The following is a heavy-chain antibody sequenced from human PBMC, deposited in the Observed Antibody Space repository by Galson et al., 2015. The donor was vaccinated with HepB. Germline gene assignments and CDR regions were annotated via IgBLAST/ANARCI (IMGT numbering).Heavy chain of an antibody. CDR2: IYYDGSDK. CDR1: EFTFSTYG. CDR3: ARDRLYYYVSETGAYYNYGMDV. D-gene: IGHD3-10*01. Sequence: SLRLSCAASEFTFSTYGMHWVRQAPGKGLEWVAVIYYDGSDKKYADSVKGRFTISRDNSKNTLYLQVNSLRSDDTAVYYCARDRLYYYVSETGAYYNYGMDVWGQGTTVTVSS. J-gene: IGHJ6*02. V-gene: IGHV3-30*03.